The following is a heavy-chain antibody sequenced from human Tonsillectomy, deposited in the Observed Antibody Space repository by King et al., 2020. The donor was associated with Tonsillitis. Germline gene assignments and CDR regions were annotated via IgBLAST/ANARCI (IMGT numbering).Heavy chain of an antibody. CDR1: GFTFSNYA. V-gene: IGHV3-23*04. D-gene: IGHD3-10*01. Sequence: VQLVESGGGLVQPGGSLRLSCAASGFTFSNYAMSWVRQAPGKGLEWGSAISGRGGSTYYADSVKGRFTISRDNSKNTLYLQMNSLRAEDTAVYYCAKSLAGISGWFDPWGQGTLVTVSS. CDR2: ISGRGGST. CDR3: AKSLAGISGWFDP. J-gene: IGHJ5*02.